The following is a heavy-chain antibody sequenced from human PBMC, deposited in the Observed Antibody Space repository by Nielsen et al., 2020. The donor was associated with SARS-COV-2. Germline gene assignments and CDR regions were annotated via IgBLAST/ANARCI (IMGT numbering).Heavy chain of an antibody. J-gene: IGHJ6*03. Sequence: SETLSLTCAVYGGSFGGYYWSWIRQPPGKGLEWIGYIYYSGSTNYNPSLKSRVTISVDTSKNQFSLKLSSVTAADTAVYYCARGGSSWYSAYYYYYMDVWGKGTTVTVSS. V-gene: IGHV4-59*01. CDR1: GGSFGGYY. CDR3: ARGGSSWYSAYYYYYMDV. D-gene: IGHD6-13*01. CDR2: IYYSGST.